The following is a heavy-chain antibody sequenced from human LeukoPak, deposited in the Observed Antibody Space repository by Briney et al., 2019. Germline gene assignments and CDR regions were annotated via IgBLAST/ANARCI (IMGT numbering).Heavy chain of an antibody. J-gene: IGHJ4*02. CDR2: IYHSGST. V-gene: IGHV4-38-2*01. Sequence: SETLSLTCAVSGYSISSGYYWGWIRQPPGKGLEWIGSIYHSGSTYYNPSLKSRVTISVDTSKNQFSLKLSSVTAADTAVYYCARGLYYYDSSGSHYWGQGTLVTVSS. CDR1: GYSISSGYY. CDR3: ARGLYYYDSSGSHY. D-gene: IGHD3-22*01.